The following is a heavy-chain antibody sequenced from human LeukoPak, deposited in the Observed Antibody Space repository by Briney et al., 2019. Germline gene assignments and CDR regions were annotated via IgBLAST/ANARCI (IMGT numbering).Heavy chain of an antibody. Sequence: ASVKVSCKASGYIFTTYDIGWVRQATGQGLEWMGWISVYNGNTNYAQKFQGRVTMTTDTSTSTAYMELRSLRSDDTAVYYCASPADDYYGSATAFDYWGQGTLVTVSS. V-gene: IGHV1-18*01. CDR3: ASPADDYYGSATAFDY. J-gene: IGHJ4*02. D-gene: IGHD3-10*01. CDR1: GYIFTTYD. CDR2: ISVYNGNT.